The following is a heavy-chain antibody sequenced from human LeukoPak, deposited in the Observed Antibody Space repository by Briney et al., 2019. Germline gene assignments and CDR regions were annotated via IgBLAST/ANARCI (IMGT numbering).Heavy chain of an antibody. CDR1: GGTFSSYA. V-gene: IGHV1-69*05. CDR2: IIPIFGTA. D-gene: IGHD6-6*01. Sequence: GASVKVSCKASGGTFSSYAISWVRQAPGQGLEWMGGIIPIFGTANYAQKFQGRVTITTDESTSTAYMELSSLRSEDTAVYYCARSHSTAALDYWYFDLWGRGTLVTVSS. J-gene: IGHJ2*01. CDR3: ARSHSTAALDYWYFDL.